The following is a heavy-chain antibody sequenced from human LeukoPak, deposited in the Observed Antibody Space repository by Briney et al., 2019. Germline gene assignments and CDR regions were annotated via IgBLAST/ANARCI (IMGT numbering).Heavy chain of an antibody. V-gene: IGHV6-1*01. Sequence: SQTLSLTCVVSGDSVSSKNGAWDWIRQSPSRGLEWLGRTYYRSKWYNDYAESMEGRMTISQDTSKNQYSLHLNSVTPDDTAVYYCARDFGTTGWHTFDYWGQGTLVTVSS. J-gene: IGHJ4*02. D-gene: IGHD6-19*01. CDR1: GDSVSSKNGA. CDR2: TYYRSKWYN. CDR3: ARDFGTTGWHTFDY.